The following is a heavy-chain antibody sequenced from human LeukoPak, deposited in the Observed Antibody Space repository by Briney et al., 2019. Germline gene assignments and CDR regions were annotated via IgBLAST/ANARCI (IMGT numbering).Heavy chain of an antibody. CDR3: ARHDSGWPLDPKFDY. V-gene: IGHV4-59*08. J-gene: IGHJ4*02. CDR2: FYYTGST. Sequence: SETLSLTFTVSGGSISSYYWSWIRQPPGKGLEWIGYFYYTGSTNYNPSLKSRVTISVDTSKNQFSLKLSSVTAADTAVYYCARHDSGWPLDPKFDYWGQGTLVTVSS. CDR1: GGSISSYY. D-gene: IGHD6-19*01.